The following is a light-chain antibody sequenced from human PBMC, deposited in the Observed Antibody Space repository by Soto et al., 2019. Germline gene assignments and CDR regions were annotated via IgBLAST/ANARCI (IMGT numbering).Light chain of an antibody. CDR1: QSIDSW. J-gene: IGKJ4*01. CDR3: QQYRAALRT. CDR2: DAS. Sequence: DIQMTQSPSTLSASVGDRVTITCRASQSIDSWLAWYQQKPGKAPKLLMYDASSLESGVSSRFSGSGSGTECTLSFSRLQSDDFATYYCQQYRAALRTIGGGTKVEIK. V-gene: IGKV1-5*01.